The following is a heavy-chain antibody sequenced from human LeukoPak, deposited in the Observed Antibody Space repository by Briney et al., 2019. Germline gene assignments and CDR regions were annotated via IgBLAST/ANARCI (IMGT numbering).Heavy chain of an antibody. Sequence: GGSLGLSCAASEFTFSSYAMSWVRQAPGKGLEWVSAISGSGTSTFYADSVKGRFTISRDNSKNTLYLQMNSLRDEDTAVYYCAKGGGCIVGGTCSLSYYYGMDVWGQGTTVTVSS. D-gene: IGHD1-26*01. CDR2: ISGSGTST. CDR3: AKGGGCIVGGTCSLSYYYGMDV. CDR1: EFTFSSYA. V-gene: IGHV3-23*01. J-gene: IGHJ6*02.